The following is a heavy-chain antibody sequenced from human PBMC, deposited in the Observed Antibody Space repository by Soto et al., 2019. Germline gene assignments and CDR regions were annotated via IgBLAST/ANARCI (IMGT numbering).Heavy chain of an antibody. CDR3: AKDLGPPVRSHYPYWYFAV. CDR1: GFTFSSYA. D-gene: IGHD3-10*01. V-gene: IGHV3-23*01. J-gene: IGHJ2*01. Sequence: EVQLLESGGGLVQPGGSLSLSCAASGFTFSSYAMSWVRQTPGKGLEWVAGISGSGGATYYADAVKGRLTISRYNSNITLHLQMNSLRAEDTAVYYCAKDLGPPVRSHYPYWYFAVWGRGTLVTVSS. CDR2: ISGSGGAT.